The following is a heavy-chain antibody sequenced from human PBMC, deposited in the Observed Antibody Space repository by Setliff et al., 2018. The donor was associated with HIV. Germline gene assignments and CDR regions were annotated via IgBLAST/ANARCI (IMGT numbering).Heavy chain of an antibody. D-gene: IGHD6-13*01. V-gene: IGHV3-7*03. Sequence: PGGSLRLSCAASGFTASAFTFSTAWLTSVRQALGKGLEWVANIKQDGSEKYYVDSVKGRFTSSRDNAKNSLYLQMNSLRAEDTAVYYCARGQGGSSWYFVGGDYYYYYMDVWGKGTTVTVSS. J-gene: IGHJ6*03. CDR2: IKQDGSEK. CDR3: ARGQGGSSWYFVGGDYYYYYMDV. CDR1: GFTASAFTFSTAW.